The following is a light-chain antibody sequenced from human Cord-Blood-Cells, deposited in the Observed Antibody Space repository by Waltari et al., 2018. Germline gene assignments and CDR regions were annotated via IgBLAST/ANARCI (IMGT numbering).Light chain of an antibody. CDR3: QSYDSSNQV. Sequence: NFMLTQPHSVSESPGQTVPISCTRSSGSIASNYGPWYQQRPGSSPTTVIYEDNQRPSGVPDRFSGSIDSSSNSASLTISGLKTEDEADYYCQSYDSSNQVFGGGTKLTVL. V-gene: IGLV6-57*01. CDR1: SGSIASNY. J-gene: IGLJ3*02. CDR2: EDN.